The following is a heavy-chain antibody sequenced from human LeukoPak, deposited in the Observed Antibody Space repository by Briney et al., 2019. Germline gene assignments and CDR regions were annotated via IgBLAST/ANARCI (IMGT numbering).Heavy chain of an antibody. CDR1: EFAVSSNY. D-gene: IGHD5-24*01. V-gene: IGHV3-53*01. J-gene: IGHJ4*02. Sequence: GGSLRLSCAASEFAVSSNYMSWVRQAPGKGLEWVSLIYSGGNTYYADSVKGRFTISRDNSKNTLYLQMNSLRAEDTAVYYCARTGYGYNYFDYWGQGTLVTVSS. CDR2: IYSGGNT. CDR3: ARTGYGYNYFDY.